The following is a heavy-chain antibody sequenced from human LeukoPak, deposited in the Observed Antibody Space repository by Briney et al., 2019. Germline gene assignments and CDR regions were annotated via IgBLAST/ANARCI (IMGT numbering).Heavy chain of an antibody. D-gene: IGHD5-24*01. CDR1: GGTIRGFV. J-gene: IGHJ4*02. Sequence: GASVKVSCKASGGTIRGFVINWVRQAPGQGLEWMGRIIPIFGTANYAQKFQGRVTITTDESTSTAYMELSSLRSEDTAVYYCARDGYNSFDYWGQGTLVTVSS. CDR2: IIPIFGTA. CDR3: ARDGYNSFDY. V-gene: IGHV1-69*05.